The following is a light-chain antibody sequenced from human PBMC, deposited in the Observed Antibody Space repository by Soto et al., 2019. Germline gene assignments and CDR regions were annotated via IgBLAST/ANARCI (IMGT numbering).Light chain of an antibody. CDR2: GAS. Sequence: EIVMTQSPATLSVSPGERATLSCRASQSVSSNLAWYQQKPGQAPRLLIYGASTRATGIPARFSGSGSGTEFTLTISSLQSEDFAVXXXQXXNNWPPITFGQXTRLEI. J-gene: IGKJ5*01. V-gene: IGKV3-15*01. CDR1: QSVSSN. CDR3: QXXNNWPPIT.